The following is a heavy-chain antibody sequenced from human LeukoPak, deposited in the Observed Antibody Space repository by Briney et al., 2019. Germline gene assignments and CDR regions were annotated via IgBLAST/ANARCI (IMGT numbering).Heavy chain of an antibody. D-gene: IGHD6-6*01. CDR3: ASRGLSIAARLSFDY. J-gene: IGHJ4*02. V-gene: IGHV4-59*01. CDR1: GGSFSGYY. CDR2: IYYCGST. Sequence: PSETLSLTCAVYGGSFSGYYWRWIRQPPGKGLEWIGYIYYCGSTNYNPSLKSRVTISVDTSKNQFSLKLSSVTAADTAVYYCASRGLSIAARLSFDYWGQGTLVTVSS.